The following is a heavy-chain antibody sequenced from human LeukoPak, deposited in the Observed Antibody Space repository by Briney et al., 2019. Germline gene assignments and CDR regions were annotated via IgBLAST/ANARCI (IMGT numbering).Heavy chain of an antibody. CDR2: IYYSGST. Sequence: PSETLSLTCTVSGGSISSYYWSWIRQPPGKGLEWIGYIYYSGSTNYNPSLKSRVTISVDTSKNQFSLKLSSVTAADTAVYYCAGDLLSYGMDVWGQGTTVTVSS. CDR1: GGSISSYY. CDR3: AGDLLSYGMDV. D-gene: IGHD3-9*01. J-gene: IGHJ6*02. V-gene: IGHV4-59*01.